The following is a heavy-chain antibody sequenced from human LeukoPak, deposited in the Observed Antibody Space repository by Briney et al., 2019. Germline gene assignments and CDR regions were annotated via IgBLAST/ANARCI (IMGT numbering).Heavy chain of an antibody. CDR2: IYYSGST. V-gene: IGHV4-39*07. J-gene: IGHJ4*02. Sequence: SETLSLTCTVSGGSISSSSYYWGWIRQPPGKGLEWIGSIYYSGSTYYNPSLKSRVTISVDTSKNQFSLKLSSVTAADTAVYYCASFRPGIAAAGTVYWGQGTLVTVSS. CDR3: ASFRPGIAAAGTVY. CDR1: GGSISSSSYY. D-gene: IGHD6-13*01.